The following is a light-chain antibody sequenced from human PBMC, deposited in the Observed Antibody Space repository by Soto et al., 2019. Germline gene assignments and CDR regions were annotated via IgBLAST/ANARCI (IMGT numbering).Light chain of an antibody. CDR3: QQSYSTPHS. CDR1: QSVISY. CDR2: DAS. J-gene: IGKJ5*01. V-gene: IGKV1-39*01. Sequence: IQMTQSPSSLSASVGDRVTIACRPSQSVISYINWYQQKPGKAPKLLIYDASRLQSGVPSRFSGSGSGKEFTLTISSVQPEDFGSYYCQQSYSTPHSFGQGKRLEIK.